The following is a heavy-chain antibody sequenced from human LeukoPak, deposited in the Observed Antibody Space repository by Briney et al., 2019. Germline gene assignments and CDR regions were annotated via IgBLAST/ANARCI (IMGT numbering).Heavy chain of an antibody. CDR3: ARSYYYGSHQPGYYGMDV. CDR1: GFTFSSYW. D-gene: IGHD3-10*01. CDR2: INSDGSST. Sequence: GGSLRLSCAASGFTFSSYWMHWVRQAPGKGLVWVSRINSDGSSTSYADSVKGRFTISRDNAKNTLYLQMNSLRAEDTAVYYCARSYYYGSHQPGYYGMDVWGQGTTVTVSS. J-gene: IGHJ6*02. V-gene: IGHV3-74*01.